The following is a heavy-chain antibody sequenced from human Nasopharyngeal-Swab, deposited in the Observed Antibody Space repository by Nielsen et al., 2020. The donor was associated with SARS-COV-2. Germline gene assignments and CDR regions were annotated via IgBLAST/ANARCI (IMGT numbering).Heavy chain of an antibody. CDR3: VRRAFSASYFYFDY. J-gene: IGHJ4*02. CDR1: GYIFTSYW. D-gene: IGHD1-26*01. Sequence: GGSLKISCKGFGYIFTSYWFGGVRQVPGKGLEWMGIFYPADSDSRYSLSFQGQVSISVDKSISTVYLQWNTLKASDTAIYYCVRRAFSASYFYFDYWGPGTLVTVSS. V-gene: IGHV5-51*01. CDR2: FYPADSDS.